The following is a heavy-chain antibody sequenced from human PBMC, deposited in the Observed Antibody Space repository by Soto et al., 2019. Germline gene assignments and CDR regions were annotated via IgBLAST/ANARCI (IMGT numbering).Heavy chain of an antibody. CDR2: IYYSGST. CDR1: GGSISSGDYY. CDR3: DRVAAQHYYGMDV. V-gene: IGHV4-30-4*01. Sequence: QVQLQESGPGLVKPSQTLSLTCTVSGGSISSGDYYWSWIRHPPGKGLEWIGYIYYSGSTYYNPSLRRRVTISVDTHKNQFSLKLSSVTAADTAVYYCDRVAAQHYYGMDVWGQGTTVTGSS. J-gene: IGHJ6*02.